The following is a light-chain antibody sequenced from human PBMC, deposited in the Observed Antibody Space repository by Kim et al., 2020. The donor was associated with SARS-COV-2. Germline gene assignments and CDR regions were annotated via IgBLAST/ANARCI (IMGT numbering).Light chain of an antibody. CDR2: DAS. J-gene: IGKJ3*01. CDR3: QQYQNFPFT. CDR1: HDIVNS. Sequence: SASVTDRVTITCQASHDIVNSLNWFQQKPGKAPRLLIYDASTLETGVPSRFSGGRSGTHFTFTISSLQPEDNGTYYCQQYQNFPFTFGPGTNVEI. V-gene: IGKV1-33*01.